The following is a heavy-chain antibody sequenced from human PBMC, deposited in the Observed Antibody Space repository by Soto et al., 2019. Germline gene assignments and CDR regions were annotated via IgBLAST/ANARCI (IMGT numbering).Heavy chain of an antibody. J-gene: IGHJ4*02. CDR1: CGSITGYY. V-gene: IGHV4-59*01. Sequence: AXXTLSLTCTVSCGSITGYYWSWIRQPPGKGLEWIGDXYYTGXTNYNPSLKSRXTISVDTSXKQFSLKMSSVTDEDTDVYFCARAPDQMYYFDYWGKGTLVTVYS. CDR2: XYYTGXT. CDR3: ARAPDQMYYFDY. D-gene: IGHD2-2*01.